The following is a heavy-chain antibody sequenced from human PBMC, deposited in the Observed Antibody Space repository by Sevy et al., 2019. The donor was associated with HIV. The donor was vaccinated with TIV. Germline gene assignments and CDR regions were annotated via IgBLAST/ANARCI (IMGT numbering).Heavy chain of an antibody. CDR3: AGENAWGRGYS. J-gene: IGHJ4*02. CDR2: SYYNGHI. CDR1: GGSITSLY. V-gene: IGHV4-59*08. D-gene: IGHD1-26*01. Sequence: SETLSLTCTVSGGSITSLYWNWIRQPPGKGLEWIANSYYNGHINYNPYLKSRVTLSLDTSKNQFSLRLSSVTAADTAMYYCAGENAWGRGYSWGQGTLVTVSS.